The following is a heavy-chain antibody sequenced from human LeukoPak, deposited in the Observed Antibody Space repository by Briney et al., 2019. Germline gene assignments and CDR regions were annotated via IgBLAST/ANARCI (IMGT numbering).Heavy chain of an antibody. CDR1: GFIFSDYS. CDR3: ARGQGVYASGSYPLDS. V-gene: IGHV3-21*01. CDR2: ISSSGTYI. J-gene: IGHJ4*02. Sequence: GGSLRLSCAASGFIFSDYSMNWVRQDPGKGLEWVSSISSSGTYIYYADSVRGRFTISRDSAKNSLYLHMNSLRADDTAVYYCARGQGVYASGSYPLDSWGQGTLVTVSS. D-gene: IGHD3-10*01.